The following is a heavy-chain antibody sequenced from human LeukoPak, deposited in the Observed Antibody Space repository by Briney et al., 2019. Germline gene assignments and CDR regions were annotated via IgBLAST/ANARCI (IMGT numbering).Heavy chain of an antibody. J-gene: IGHJ4*02. D-gene: IGHD6-13*01. CDR1: GFTFTDFY. CDR2: IGSSSSKT. Sequence: PGGSLRLSCAASGFTFTDFYMDWIRQAPGKGAEWISFIGSSSSKTNYADSGKGRFTIYRDNAKNSLFMQMNSLRAEDTAVYYCAKDRYSGLNTIDYWGQGTLVTVSS. V-gene: IGHV3-11*06. CDR3: AKDRYSGLNTIDY.